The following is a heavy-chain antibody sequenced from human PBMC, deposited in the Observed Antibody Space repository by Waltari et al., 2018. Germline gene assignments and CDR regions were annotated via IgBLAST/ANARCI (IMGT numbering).Heavy chain of an antibody. CDR1: GYTFTGYY. CDR3: ARRYCSSTSCYGGYYYYYMDV. V-gene: IGHV1-2*02. D-gene: IGHD2-2*01. CDR2: INPNSGGT. Sequence: QVQLVQSGAEVKKPGASVKVSCKASGYTFTGYYMHWVRQAPGQGLEWMGWINPNSGGTNYAQKFQGRVTMTRDTSISTAYMELSRLRSDDTAVYYCARRYCSSTSCYGGYYYYYMDVWGKGTTVTVSS. J-gene: IGHJ6*03.